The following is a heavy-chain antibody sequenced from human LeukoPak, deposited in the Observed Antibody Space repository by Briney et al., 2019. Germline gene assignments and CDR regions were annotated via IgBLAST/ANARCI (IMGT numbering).Heavy chain of an antibody. CDR2: IYPGDSDT. CDR3: ARLGYSYGFNWFDP. CDR1: GYSFTSYW. Sequence: GGSLEISWQGSGYSFTSYWIGWVRQVPGKGLEWMGIIYPGDSDTRYSPSFHGQVTISADKSISTAYLQWSSLKASDTAMYYCARLGYSYGFNWFDPWSQGALVTVSS. J-gene: IGHJ5*02. D-gene: IGHD5-18*01. V-gene: IGHV5-51*01.